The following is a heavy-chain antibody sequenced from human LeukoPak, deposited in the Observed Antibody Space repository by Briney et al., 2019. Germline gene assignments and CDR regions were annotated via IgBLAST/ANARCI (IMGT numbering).Heavy chain of an antibody. J-gene: IGHJ6*02. Sequence: SGALSLTCAVSGGSISSSNWWSWVRQPPGKGLEWIGEIYHSGSTNYNPSLKSRVTISVDKSKNQFSLKLSSETAADTAVYYCAVVTSGYSYGYYYYGMDVWGQGTTVTVSS. V-gene: IGHV4-4*02. CDR3: AVVTSGYSYGYYYYGMDV. CDR2: IYHSGST. CDR1: GGSISSSNW. D-gene: IGHD5-18*01.